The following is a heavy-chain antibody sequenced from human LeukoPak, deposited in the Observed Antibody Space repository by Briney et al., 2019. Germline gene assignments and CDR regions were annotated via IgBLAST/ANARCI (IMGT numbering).Heavy chain of an antibody. CDR3: ATDPSPNYYDGSGYYWPKIDY. CDR1: GYTLTELS. D-gene: IGHD3-22*01. CDR2: FDPEDGET. Sequence: ASVKVSCKVSGYTLTELSMHWVRQAPGKGLEWMGGFDPEDGETIYAQKFQGRVTMTEDTSTDTAYMELSSLRSEDTAVYYCATDPSPNYYDGSGYYWPKIDYWGQGTLVTVSS. V-gene: IGHV1-24*01. J-gene: IGHJ4*02.